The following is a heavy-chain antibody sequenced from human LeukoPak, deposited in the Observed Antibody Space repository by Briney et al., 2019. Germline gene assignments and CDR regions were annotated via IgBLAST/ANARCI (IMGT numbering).Heavy chain of an antibody. J-gene: IGHJ6*03. Sequence: PSETLSLTCTVSGGSISSYYWSWIRQPAGKGLEWIGRIYTSGSTNYNPSLKSRVTISVDKSKNQFSLKLSSVTAADTAVYYCARGGLLYSSGWGTTLGRYYYYMDVWGKGTTVTVSS. CDR3: ARGGLLYSSGWGTTLGRYYYYMDV. CDR1: GGSISSYY. D-gene: IGHD6-19*01. V-gene: IGHV4-4*07. CDR2: IYTSGST.